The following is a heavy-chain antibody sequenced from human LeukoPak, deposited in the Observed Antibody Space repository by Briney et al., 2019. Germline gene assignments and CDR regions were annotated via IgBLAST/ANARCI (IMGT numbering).Heavy chain of an antibody. CDR1: GFTFSSLA. Sequence: GGSLRLSFTASGFTFSSLAMHWVRQAPGKGLEWVSGIIGSGDATYYSDSVRGRFTVSRDNSKNTLYLQMSSLRAEDTALYFCARVLSIGFHYDYWGPGTLVTVSS. V-gene: IGHV3-23*01. D-gene: IGHD3-22*01. CDR2: IIGSGDAT. J-gene: IGHJ4*02. CDR3: ARVLSIGFHYDY.